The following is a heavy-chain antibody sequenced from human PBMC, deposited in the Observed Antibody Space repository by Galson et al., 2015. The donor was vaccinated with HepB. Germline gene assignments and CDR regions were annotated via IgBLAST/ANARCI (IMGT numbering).Heavy chain of an antibody. V-gene: IGHV1-2*06. CDR2: INPKSAGT. CDR1: GYTFNSCY. CDR3: AREDTMSWYFDL. Sequence: SVKVSCKASGYTFNSCYLHWVRQAPGQGLEWMGRINPKSAGTKYAQKFQDRITMTRDTSSATVYLELTRLTSDDTAVYYCAREDTMSWYFDLWGRGTLVVVSS. J-gene: IGHJ2*01.